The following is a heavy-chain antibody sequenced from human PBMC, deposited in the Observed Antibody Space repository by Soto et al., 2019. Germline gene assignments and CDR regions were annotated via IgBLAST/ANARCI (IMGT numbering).Heavy chain of an antibody. CDR1: GYTFTSYG. J-gene: IGHJ5*02. D-gene: IGHD6-19*01. V-gene: IGHV1-18*01. CDR3: ARAGNPIAVAGIWRFDP. CDR2: ISAYNGNT. Sequence: GASVKVSCKASGYTFTSYGISWVRQAPGQGLEWMGWISAYNGNTNYAQKLQGRVTMTTDTSTSTAYMELRSLRSDDTAVYYCARAGNPIAVAGIWRFDPWGQGTLVAVSS.